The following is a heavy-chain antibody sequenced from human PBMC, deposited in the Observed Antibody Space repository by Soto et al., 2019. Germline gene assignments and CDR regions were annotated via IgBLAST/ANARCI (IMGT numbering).Heavy chain of an antibody. V-gene: IGHV3-11*06. CDR1: GFTFSDYY. CDR3: ARGHGYSYGYVDY. D-gene: IGHD5-18*01. J-gene: IGHJ4*02. CDR2: ISSSSSYT. Sequence: GGSLRLSCAASGFTFSDYYMSWIRQAPGKGLEWVSYISSSSSYTNYADSVKGRFTISRDNAKNSLYLQMNSLRAEDTAVYYCARGHGYSYGYVDYWGQGTLVTVSS.